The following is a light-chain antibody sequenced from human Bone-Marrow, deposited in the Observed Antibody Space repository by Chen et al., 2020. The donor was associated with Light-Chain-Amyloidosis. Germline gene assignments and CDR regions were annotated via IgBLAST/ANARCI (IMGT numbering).Light chain of an antibody. CDR3: HSAYSSGTYEVI. Sequence: SYELTQPPSVSVSPGQTARITCSGDDLPTKYAYWYQQKPGQAPVLVIHRDTERPSGISERFSGSSSGTTATLTLSGVQAEADAEYHCHSAYSSGTYEVIFGGGTKLTVL. CDR1: DLPTKY. V-gene: IGLV3-25*03. CDR2: RDT. J-gene: IGLJ2*01.